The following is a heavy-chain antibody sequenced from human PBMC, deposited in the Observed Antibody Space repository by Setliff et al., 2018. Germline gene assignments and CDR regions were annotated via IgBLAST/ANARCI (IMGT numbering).Heavy chain of an antibody. CDR3: ARAAGYSSSWYHYYYGIDV. J-gene: IGHJ6*02. Sequence: SETLSLTCTVSGGSISSGSYYWSWIRQPAGKGLEWIGHLYSSGSTNYNPSLKSRVTISVDTSKNQFSLKLSAVTAADTAVYYCARAAGYSSSWYHYYYGIDVWGQVTTVTVSS. V-gene: IGHV4-61*09. CDR2: LYSSGST. CDR1: GGSISSGSYY. D-gene: IGHD6-13*01.